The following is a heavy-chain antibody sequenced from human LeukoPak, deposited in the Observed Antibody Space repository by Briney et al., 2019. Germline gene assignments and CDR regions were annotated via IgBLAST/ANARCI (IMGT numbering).Heavy chain of an antibody. CDR1: GFTLSSYS. Sequence: PGGSLRLSCAASGFTLSSYSMNWVRQAPGKGLEWVSSISSSSSYIYYANSVKGRFTISRDNAKNSLYLQMNSLRAEDTAVYYCARDQWLLVAFDIWGQGTMVTVSS. D-gene: IGHD3-22*01. V-gene: IGHV3-21*01. J-gene: IGHJ3*02. CDR3: ARDQWLLVAFDI. CDR2: ISSSSSYI.